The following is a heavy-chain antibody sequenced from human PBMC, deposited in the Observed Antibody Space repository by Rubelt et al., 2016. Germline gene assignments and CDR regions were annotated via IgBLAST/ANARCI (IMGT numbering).Heavy chain of an antibody. Sequence: QVQLQQWGAGLLKPSETLSLTCAVYGGSFSGYYWSWIRQPPGKGLEWIGEINHSGSTNYNPSLKSRVTISVETSKNQFSLKLSSVTAADTAVYYCARGYCSSTSCYRSYYYYYYMDVWGKGTTVTVSS. V-gene: IGHV4-34*01. D-gene: IGHD2-2*01. CDR1: GGSFSGYY. J-gene: IGHJ6*03. CDR3: ARGYCSSTSCYRSYYYYYYMDV. CDR2: INHSGST.